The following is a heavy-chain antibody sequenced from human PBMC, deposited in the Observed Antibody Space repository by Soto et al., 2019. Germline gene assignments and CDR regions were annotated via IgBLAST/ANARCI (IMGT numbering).Heavy chain of an antibody. CDR1: GGSISSYY. D-gene: IGHD3-3*01. CDR3: ARDPAGFWSGYYNYYGMDV. V-gene: IGHV4-4*07. Sequence: SETLSLTCTVSGGSISSYYWSWIRQPAGKGLEWIGRIYTSGSTNYNPSLKSRVTMSVDTSKNQFSLKLSSVTAADTAVYYCARDPAGFWSGYYNYYGMDVWGQGTTVTVPS. CDR2: IYTSGST. J-gene: IGHJ6*02.